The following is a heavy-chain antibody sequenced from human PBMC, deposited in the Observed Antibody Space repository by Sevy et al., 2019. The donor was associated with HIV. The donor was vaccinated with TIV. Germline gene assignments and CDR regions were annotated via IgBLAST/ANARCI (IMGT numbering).Heavy chain of an antibody. J-gene: IGHJ2*01. CDR2: ISSSGSTI. D-gene: IGHD6-13*01. CDR1: GFTFSSYE. Sequence: GGSLRLSCAASGFTFSSYEMNWVRQAPGKGLEWVSYISSSGSTIYYADSVKGRFTISRDNAKNSLYLQMNSLRAEDKAVYYCARDYSYSSSGFKTNGNWYFDLWGRGTLVTVSS. V-gene: IGHV3-48*03. CDR3: ARDYSYSSSGFKTNGNWYFDL.